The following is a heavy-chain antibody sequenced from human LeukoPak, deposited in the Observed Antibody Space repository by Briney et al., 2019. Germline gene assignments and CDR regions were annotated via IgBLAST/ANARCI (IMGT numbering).Heavy chain of an antibody. D-gene: IGHD3-22*01. J-gene: IGHJ4*02. CDR3: ARDKGWDSSGYYDY. V-gene: IGHV1-8*03. CDR1: GYTFTSYD. Sequence: GASVKVSCKASGYTFTSYDINWVRQATGQGLEWMGWMNPNSGNTGYAQKFQGRVTITRNTSISTAYMELSSLRSEDTAVYYCARDKGWDSSGYYDYWGQGTLVTVSS. CDR2: MNPNSGNT.